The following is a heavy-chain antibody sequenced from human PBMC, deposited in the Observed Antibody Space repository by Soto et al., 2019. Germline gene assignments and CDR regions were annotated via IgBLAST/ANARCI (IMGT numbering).Heavy chain of an antibody. V-gene: IGHV1-69*02. J-gene: IGHJ4*02. CDR3: ASLSTIFGFDY. Sequence: QVQLVQSGAEVKKPGSSVKVSCKASGGTFSSYTISWVRQAPGQGLEWMGRIIPILGIANYAQKFQGRVTITADKSTSTAYMELSSLRSEDTAVYYCASLSTIFGFDYWGQGTLVTVSS. D-gene: IGHD3-3*01. CDR2: IIPILGIA. CDR1: GGTFSSYT.